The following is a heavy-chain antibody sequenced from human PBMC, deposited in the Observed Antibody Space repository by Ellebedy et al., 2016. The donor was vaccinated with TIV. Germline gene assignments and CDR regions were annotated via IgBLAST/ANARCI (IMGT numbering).Heavy chain of an antibody. CDR1: GGSISSYY. D-gene: IGHD3-10*01. Sequence: MPSETLSLTCTVSGGSISSYYWSWIRQPPGKGLEWIGYMYYSGRTNYNPSLKSRVTISVDTSQNQFSLKLSSVTAADTAVYYCAKGPRRGVPNWFDPWGQGTLVTVSS. V-gene: IGHV4-59*08. J-gene: IGHJ5*02. CDR2: MYYSGRT. CDR3: AKGPRRGVPNWFDP.